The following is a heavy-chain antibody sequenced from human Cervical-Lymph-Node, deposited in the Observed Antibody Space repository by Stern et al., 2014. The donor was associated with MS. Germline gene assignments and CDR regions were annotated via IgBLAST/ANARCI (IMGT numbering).Heavy chain of an antibody. V-gene: IGHV4-61*02. CDR2: IYSTGTT. Sequence: VQLVESGPGLVKPSQTLSLSCSVSGGSITSGSYYWTWIRQPAGKGPEWIGSIYSTGTTNYNPSLNSRVSLSLDTAENQFPLKGISGTAADTAVYYCARGGEGWNSYYFDYWGQGTLVTVSS. CDR1: GGSITSGSYY. D-gene: IGHD1-7*01. J-gene: IGHJ4*02. CDR3: ARGGEGWNSYYFDY.